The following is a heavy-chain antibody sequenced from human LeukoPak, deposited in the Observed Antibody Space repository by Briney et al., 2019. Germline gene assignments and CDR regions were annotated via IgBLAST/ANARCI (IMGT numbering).Heavy chain of an antibody. J-gene: IGHJ4*02. CDR1: GFTFSNAW. Sequence: GGSLRLSCAASGFTFSNAWMSWVRQAPGKGLEWVGRIKSKTDGGTTDYAAPVKGRFTISRDDSKNTLYLQMNSLKTEDTAVYYCTTEAIMITFGGVIVIPYFDYWGQGTLVTVSS. V-gene: IGHV3-15*01. CDR3: TTEAIMITFGGVIVIPYFDY. D-gene: IGHD3-16*02. CDR2: IKSKTDGGTT.